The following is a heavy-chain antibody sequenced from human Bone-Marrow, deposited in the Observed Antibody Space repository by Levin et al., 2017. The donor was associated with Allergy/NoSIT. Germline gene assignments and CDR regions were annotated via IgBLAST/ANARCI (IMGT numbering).Heavy chain of an antibody. V-gene: IGHV1-69*13. Sequence: EASVKVSCEASGGTFSSYAISWVRQAPGQGLEWMGGIIPIFGTANYAQKFQGRVTITADESTSTAYMELSSLRSEDTAVYYCARDPLAYGSGSYDDWGQGTLVTVSS. D-gene: IGHD3-10*01. J-gene: IGHJ4*02. CDR3: ARDPLAYGSGSYDD. CDR2: IIPIFGTA. CDR1: GGTFSSYA.